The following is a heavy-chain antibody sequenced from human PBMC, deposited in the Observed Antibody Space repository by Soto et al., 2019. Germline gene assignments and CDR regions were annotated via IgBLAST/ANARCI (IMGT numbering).Heavy chain of an antibody. CDR1: GYTFTSYA. CDR2: SNAGNGNT. D-gene: IGHD2-2*01. V-gene: IGHV1-3*01. J-gene: IGHJ6*03. CDR3: ARSCSSTSCYPNYYYYYMDV. Sequence: ASVKVSCKASGYTFTSYAMHWVRQAPGQRLEWMGWSNAGNGNTKYSQKFQGRVTITRDTSASTAYMELSSLRSEDTAVYYCARSCSSTSCYPNYYYYYMDVWGKGTTVTVSS.